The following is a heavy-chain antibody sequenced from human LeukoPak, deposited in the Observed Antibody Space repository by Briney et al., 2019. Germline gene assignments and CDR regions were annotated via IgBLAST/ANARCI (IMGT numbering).Heavy chain of an antibody. V-gene: IGHV3-23*01. CDR3: AKSVAVGRAPFDY. CDR2: ISYSGSST. CDR1: GFKFSKYA. J-gene: IGHJ4*02. D-gene: IGHD2-15*01. Sequence: GGSLRLSCAASGFKFSKYAMSWVRQAPGKGLEWVSGISYSGSSTYFADSVKGRFTISRDNSKNTLYLQMNSLRADDTAVYYCAKSVAVGRAPFDYWGQGTLVTVSS.